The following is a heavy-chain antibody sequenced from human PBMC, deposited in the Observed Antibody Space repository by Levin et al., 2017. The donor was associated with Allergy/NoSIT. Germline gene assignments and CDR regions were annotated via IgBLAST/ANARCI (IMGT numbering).Heavy chain of an antibody. D-gene: IGHD6-13*01. CDR2: MNPNSGNT. CDR1: GYTFTSYD. V-gene: IGHV1-8*01. CDR3: ARWRQLVEIYYYYGMDV. Sequence: GASVKVSCKASGYTFTSYDINWVRQATGQGLEWMGWMNPNSGNTGYAQKFQGRVTMTRNTSISTAYMELSSLRSEDTAVYYCARWRQLVEIYYYYGMDVWGQGTTVTVSS. J-gene: IGHJ6*02.